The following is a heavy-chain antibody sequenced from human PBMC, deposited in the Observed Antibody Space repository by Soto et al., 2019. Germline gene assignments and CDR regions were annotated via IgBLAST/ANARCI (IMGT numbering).Heavy chain of an antibody. D-gene: IGHD3-10*01. CDR2: IWYDGSNK. V-gene: IGHV3-33*01. CDR1: GFTFSSYG. CDR3: ARDLYKGSGSFLRPTGV. Sequence: SGGSLRLSCAASGFTFSSYGMHWVRQAPGKGLEWVAVIWYDGSNKYYADSVKGRFTISRDNSKNTLYLQMNSLRAEDTAVYYCARDLYKGSGSFLRPTGVWGQGTTVTVSS. J-gene: IGHJ6*02.